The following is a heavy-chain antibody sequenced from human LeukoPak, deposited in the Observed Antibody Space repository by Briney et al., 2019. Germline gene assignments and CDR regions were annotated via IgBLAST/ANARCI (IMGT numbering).Heavy chain of an antibody. D-gene: IGHD3-16*01. CDR2: ITSDGSNI. J-gene: IGHJ4*02. CDR3: ARGGHSSFDY. CDR1: GFTFSNFW. V-gene: IGHV3-74*01. Sequence: GGSLRLSCAASGFTFSNFWLHWVRQAAGKWLEWVSRITSDGSNINYADSVQGRFTISRDNAKNTLYLQMNSLRAEDTAVYYCARGGHSSFDYWGQGALVTVSS.